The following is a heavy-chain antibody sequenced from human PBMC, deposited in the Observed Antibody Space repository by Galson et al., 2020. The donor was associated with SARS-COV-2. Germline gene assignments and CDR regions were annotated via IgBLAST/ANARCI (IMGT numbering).Heavy chain of an antibody. D-gene: IGHD3-10*01. V-gene: IGHV1-2*02. J-gene: IGHJ4*02. CDR3: ARETYYYGSGSYRSDY. Sequence: GESLKISCEASGYTFTGYYMHWVRQAPGQGLEWMGWINPNSGGTNYAQKFQGRVTMTRDTSISTAYMELSRLRSDDTAVYYCARETYYYGSGSYRSDYWGQGTLVTVSS. CDR1: GYTFTGYY. CDR2: INPNSGGT.